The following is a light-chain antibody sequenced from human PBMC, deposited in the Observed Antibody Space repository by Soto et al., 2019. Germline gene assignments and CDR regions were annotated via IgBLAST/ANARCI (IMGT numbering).Light chain of an antibody. CDR2: EVS. J-gene: IGLJ3*02. Sequence: QSALTQPPSASGSPGQSVTISCTGTSSDVGAYKYVSWYQQYPGKAPKLMIYEVSKRPSGVPDRFSGSKSGNTASLTVSELQAEDEADYYCTSYVGSNIWVFGGGTKVTVL. V-gene: IGLV2-8*01. CDR3: TSYVGSNIWV. CDR1: SSDVGAYKY.